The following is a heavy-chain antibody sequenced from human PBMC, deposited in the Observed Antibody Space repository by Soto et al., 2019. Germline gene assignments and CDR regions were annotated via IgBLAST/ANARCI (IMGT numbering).Heavy chain of an antibody. Sequence: GGSLRLSCAASGFTFSSYGMHWVRQAPGKGLEWVAVISYDGSNKYYADSVKGRFTISRDNSKNTLYLQMNSLRAEDTAVYYCAKGRYYGSGSYSSFDYWGQGTLVTVSS. J-gene: IGHJ4*02. V-gene: IGHV3-30*18. D-gene: IGHD3-10*01. CDR3: AKGRYYGSGSYSSFDY. CDR1: GFTFSSYG. CDR2: ISYDGSNK.